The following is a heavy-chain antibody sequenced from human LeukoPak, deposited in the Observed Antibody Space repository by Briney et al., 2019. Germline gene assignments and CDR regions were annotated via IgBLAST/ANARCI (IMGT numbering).Heavy chain of an antibody. J-gene: IGHJ4*02. CDR3: ARDQKVLLWFGEDISPPYY. D-gene: IGHD3-10*01. CDR1: GFTFSSYS. CDR2: ISNSSSYI. Sequence: GSLRLSCAASGFTFSSYSMNLVRQAPGKGLEWVSSISNSSSYIYYADSVKGRFTISRDNAKNSLYLQMNSLRAEDTAVYYCARDQKVLLWFGEDISPPYYWGQGTLVTVSS. V-gene: IGHV3-21*01.